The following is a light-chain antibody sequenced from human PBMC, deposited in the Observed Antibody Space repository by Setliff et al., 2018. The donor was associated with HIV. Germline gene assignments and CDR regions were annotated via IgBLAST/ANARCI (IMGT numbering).Light chain of an antibody. J-gene: IGLJ1*01. CDR3: SSYAGSNSYV. CDR2: EVS. CDR1: SSDVGGYNY. V-gene: IGLV2-8*01. Sequence: QSVLTQPPSASGSPGQSVTTSCTGTSSDVGGYNYVSWYQQHPGKAPKLMISEVSKRPSGVPDRFSGSKSGNTASLTVSGLQAEDEADYYCSSYAGSNSYVFGTGTRSPS.